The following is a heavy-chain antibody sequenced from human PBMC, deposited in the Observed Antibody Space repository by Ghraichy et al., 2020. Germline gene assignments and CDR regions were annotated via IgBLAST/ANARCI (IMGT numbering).Heavy chain of an antibody. CDR3: ARDLTRITMIVAPLRY. CDR1: GYTFTGYY. D-gene: IGHD3-22*01. CDR2: INPNSGGT. V-gene: IGHV1-2*02. J-gene: IGHJ4*02. Sequence: ASVKVSCKASGYTFTGYYMHWVRQAPGQGLEWMGWINPNSGGTNYAQKFQGRVTMTRDTSISTAYMELSRLRSDDTAVYYCARDLTRITMIVAPLRYWGQGNLVTVSS.